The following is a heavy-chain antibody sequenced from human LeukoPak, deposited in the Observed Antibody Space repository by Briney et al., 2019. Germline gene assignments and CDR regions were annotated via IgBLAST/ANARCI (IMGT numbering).Heavy chain of an antibody. V-gene: IGHV1-69*13. CDR2: IIPIFGTA. J-gene: IGHJ4*02. Sequence: SVKVSCKASGGTFSSYAISWVRQAPGQGLEWMGGIIPIFGTANYAQKFQGRVTITADESTSTAYMELSSLRSEDTAVYYCARDPRTYGDLSYFDYWGQGTLVTV. CDR3: ARDPRTYGDLSYFDY. D-gene: IGHD4-17*01. CDR1: GGTFSSYA.